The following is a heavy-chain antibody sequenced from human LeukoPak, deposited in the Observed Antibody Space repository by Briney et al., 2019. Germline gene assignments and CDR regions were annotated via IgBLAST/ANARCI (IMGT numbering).Heavy chain of an antibody. CDR1: GGTFSSYA. J-gene: IGHJ6*04. CDR3: ARNIVATTHYYYGMDV. V-gene: IGHV1-69*01. D-gene: IGHD5-12*01. CDR2: IIPIFGTA. Sequence: GASVKVSCKASGGTFSSYAISWVRQAPGQGLEWMGGIIPIFGTANYAQKFQGRVTITADESTSTAYMELSSLGSEDTAVYYCARNIVATTHYYYGMDVWGKGTTVTVSS.